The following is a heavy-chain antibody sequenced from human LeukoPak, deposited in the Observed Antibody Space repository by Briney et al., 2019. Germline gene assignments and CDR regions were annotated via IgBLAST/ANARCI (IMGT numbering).Heavy chain of an antibody. CDR2: IIPIFGTA. V-gene: IGHV1-69*05. CDR1: GGTFSSYA. J-gene: IGHJ6*03. Sequence: SVKVSCKASGGTFSSYAISWVRQAPGQGLEWMGGIIPIFGTANYAQKFQGRVTMTRDTSISTAYMELSRLRSDDTAVYYCARGTEWSGYDYYYYYYMDVWGKGTTVTVSS. CDR3: ARGTEWSGYDYYYYYYMDV. D-gene: IGHD5-12*01.